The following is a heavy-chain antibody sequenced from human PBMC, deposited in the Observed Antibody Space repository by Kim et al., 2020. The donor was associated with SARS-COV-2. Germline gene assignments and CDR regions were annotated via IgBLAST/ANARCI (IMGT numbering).Heavy chain of an antibody. D-gene: IGHD1-26*01. CDR1: GFTFSSYA. CDR3: AISGSYFWGVDY. V-gene: IGHV3-23*01. J-gene: IGHJ4*02. CDR2: ISGSGGST. Sequence: WGSLRLSCAASGFTFSSYAMSWVRQAPGKGLEWVSAISGSGGSTYYTDSVKGRFTISRDNSKNTLYLQMNSLRAEDTAVYYCAISGSYFWGVDYWGQGTLVTVSS.